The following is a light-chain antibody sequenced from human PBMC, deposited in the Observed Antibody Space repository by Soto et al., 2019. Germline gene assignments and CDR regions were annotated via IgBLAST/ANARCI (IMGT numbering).Light chain of an antibody. J-gene: IGLJ7*01. CDR2: GDS. CDR1: NIGSKS. Sequence: SYELTQPPSVSVAPGQTARITCGGKNIGSKSVHWYQQKSGQAHVLVVYGDSDRPSGIPERFSGSNSGNTATLTISRVEAGDEADYYCQVWDASNDLHILFGGGTQLTVL. V-gene: IGLV3-21*02. CDR3: QVWDASNDLHIL.